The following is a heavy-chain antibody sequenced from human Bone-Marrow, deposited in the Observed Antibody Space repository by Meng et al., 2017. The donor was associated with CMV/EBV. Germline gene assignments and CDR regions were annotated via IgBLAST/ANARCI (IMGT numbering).Heavy chain of an antibody. CDR1: GFTFSSYG. CDR2: IWYDGSNK. CDR3: ARRPANWNRGMDV. J-gene: IGHJ6*02. Sequence: GESLKISCAASGFTFSSYGMHWVRQAPGKGLEWVAVIWYDGSNKYYADSVKGRFTISRDNSKNTLYLQMNSLRAEDTAVYYCARRPANWNRGMDVWGQGTTVTVSS. V-gene: IGHV3-33*01. D-gene: IGHD1/OR15-1a*01.